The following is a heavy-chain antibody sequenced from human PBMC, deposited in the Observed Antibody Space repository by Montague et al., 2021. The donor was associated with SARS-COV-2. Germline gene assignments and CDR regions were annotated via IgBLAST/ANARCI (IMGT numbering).Heavy chain of an antibody. CDR1: GYSISSGYY. Sequence: SETLSLTCTVSGYSISSGYYWGWIRQPPGKGLEWIGSIYYSGSTYYNPSLKSRVTISVDTSKNQFSLKLSSVAAADTAVYYCARPLNLYYYGSGSYSSWFDPWGQGTLVTVSS. CDR3: ARPLNLYYYGSGSYSSWFDP. V-gene: IGHV4-38-2*02. D-gene: IGHD3-10*01. J-gene: IGHJ5*02. CDR2: IYYSGST.